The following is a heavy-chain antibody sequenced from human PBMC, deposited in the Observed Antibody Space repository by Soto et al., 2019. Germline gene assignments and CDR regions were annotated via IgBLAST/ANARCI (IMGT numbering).Heavy chain of an antibody. CDR2: IIPIFGTA. V-gene: IGHV1-69*01. J-gene: IGHJ4*02. CDR1: GGTFSRNA. D-gene: IGHD3-22*01. CDR3: ARGWGYDSNDYYYAY. Sequence: QVQLVQSGAEVRKPGSSVEVSCKASGGTFSRNAISWVRQAPGQGLEWMGGIIPIFGTANHAQKFQGRVTIIADESTSTVYMELSSLRSEDTAMYYCARGWGYDSNDYYYAYWGQGTLVIVSS.